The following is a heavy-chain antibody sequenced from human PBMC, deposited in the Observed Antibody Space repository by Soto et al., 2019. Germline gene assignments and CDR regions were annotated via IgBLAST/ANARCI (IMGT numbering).Heavy chain of an antibody. CDR1: GGSISSYY. CDR2: IYYSGST. CDR3: ARHSPGYCSSTSCYTLFDY. V-gene: IGHV4-59*08. J-gene: IGHJ4*02. Sequence: ASETLSLTCTVSGGSISSYYWSWIRQPPGKGLEWIGYIYYSGSTNYNPSLKSRVTISVDTSKNQFSLKLSSVTAADTAVYYCARHSPGYCSSTSCYTLFDYWGQGTLVTVSS. D-gene: IGHD2-2*02.